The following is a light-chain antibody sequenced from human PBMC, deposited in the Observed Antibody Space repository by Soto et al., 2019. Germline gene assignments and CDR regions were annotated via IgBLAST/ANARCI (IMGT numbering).Light chain of an antibody. CDR1: ETLNSGY. V-gene: IGKV3-20*01. CDR3: XXYGSAPYT. CDR2: GAS. Sequence: EIVLTQSPGTLSLSPGDTATLFCRTSETLNSGYIAWYQQKPGQAPRLLIYGASRRATGIPVRFSGGGSGRDFTLTISRLEPDXFGVYXXXXYGSAPYTFGQETKLEIK. J-gene: IGKJ2*01.